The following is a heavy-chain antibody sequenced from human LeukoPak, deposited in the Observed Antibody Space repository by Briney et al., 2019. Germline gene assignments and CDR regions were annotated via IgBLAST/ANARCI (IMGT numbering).Heavy chain of an antibody. CDR3: ARTNRSYYYYYGMDV. CDR2: INPNSGGT. D-gene: IGHD1-14*01. Sequence: ASVKVSCKASGYTFTGYYMHWVRQAPGQGLEWMGWINPNSGGTNYAQKFQGWVTMTRDTSISTAYMELSRLRSDDTAVYYCARTNRSYYYYYGMDVWGQGTTVTVSS. V-gene: IGHV1-2*04. J-gene: IGHJ6*02. CDR1: GYTFTGYY.